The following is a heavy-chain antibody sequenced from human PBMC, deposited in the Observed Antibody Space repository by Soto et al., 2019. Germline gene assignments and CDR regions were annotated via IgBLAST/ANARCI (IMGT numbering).Heavy chain of an antibody. CDR2: ISYDGSNK. D-gene: IGHD6-6*01. V-gene: IGHV3-30-3*01. Sequence: GGSLRLSCAASGFTFRSYAMHWVRQAPGKGLEWVAVISYDGSNKYYADSVKGRFTISRDNSKNTLYLQMNSLRAEDTAVYYCARVDERGGSSLSFAGYYYYGMDVWGQGTTVTVSS. CDR1: GFTFRSYA. J-gene: IGHJ6*02. CDR3: ARVDERGGSSLSFAGYYYYGMDV.